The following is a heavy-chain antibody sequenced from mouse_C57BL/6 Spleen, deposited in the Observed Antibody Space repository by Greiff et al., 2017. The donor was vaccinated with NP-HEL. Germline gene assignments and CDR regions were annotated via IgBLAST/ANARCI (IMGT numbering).Heavy chain of an antibody. J-gene: IGHJ4*01. CDR1: GYTFTSYW. Sequence: VKLQQPGTELVKPGASVKLSCKASGYTFTSYWMHWVKQRPGQGLEWIGNINPSNGGTNYNEKFKSKATLTVDKSSSTAYMQLSSLTSEDSAVYYCARSGGGSYAMDYWGQGTSVTVSS. V-gene: IGHV1-53*01. D-gene: IGHD1-1*02. CDR3: ARSGGGSYAMDY. CDR2: INPSNGGT.